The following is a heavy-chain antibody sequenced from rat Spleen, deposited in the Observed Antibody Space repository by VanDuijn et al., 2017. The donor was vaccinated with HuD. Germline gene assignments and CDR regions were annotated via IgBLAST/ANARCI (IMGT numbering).Heavy chain of an antibody. Sequence: EVQLVESGGGLVQPGRSMKLSCVASGFTFSYHYMAWVRQAPAKGLEWVASISIGGGNTYYRDSVKGRFTISREDAINTLYLQLDSLRSDDSATYYCLRYCYDGSYYVMDAWGQGASVTVSS. CDR3: LRYCYDGSYYVMDA. V-gene: IGHV5-25*01. CDR1: GFTFSYHY. CDR2: ISIGGGNT. D-gene: IGHD1-12*02. J-gene: IGHJ4*01.